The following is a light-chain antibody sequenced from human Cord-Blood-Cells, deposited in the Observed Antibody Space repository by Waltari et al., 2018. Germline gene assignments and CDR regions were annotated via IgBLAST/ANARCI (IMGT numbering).Light chain of an antibody. J-gene: IGLJ1*01. CDR1: STAVGSYNI. Sequence: QSALTQPASVSGSPGQLITISCTGTSTAVGSYNIVSWYQQHPGKAPKLMIYEVSKRPSVVSNRFSGSKSGNTASLTISGLQAEDEADYYCCSYAGSSTYVFGTGTKVTVL. CDR3: CSYAGSSTYV. V-gene: IGLV2-23*02. CDR2: EVS.